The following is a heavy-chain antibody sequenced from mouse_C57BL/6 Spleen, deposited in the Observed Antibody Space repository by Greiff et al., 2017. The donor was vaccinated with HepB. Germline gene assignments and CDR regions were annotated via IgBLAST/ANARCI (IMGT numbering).Heavy chain of an antibody. Sequence: EVKLQESGGDLVKPGGSLKLSCAASGFTFSSYGMSWVRQTPDKRLEWVATISSGGSYTYYPDSVKGRFTISRDNAKNTLYLQMSSLKSEDTAMYYCARQGYGTRYFDVWGTGTTVTVSS. CDR3: ARQGYGTRYFDV. D-gene: IGHD1-1*01. CDR2: ISSGGSYT. CDR1: GFTFSSYG. V-gene: IGHV5-6*01. J-gene: IGHJ1*03.